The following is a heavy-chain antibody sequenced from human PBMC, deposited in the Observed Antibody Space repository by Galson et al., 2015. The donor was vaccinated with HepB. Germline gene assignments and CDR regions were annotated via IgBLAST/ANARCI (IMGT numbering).Heavy chain of an antibody. Sequence: SVKVSCKASGGTFSSYAISWARQAPGQGLEWMGGIIPIFGTANYAQKFQGRVTITADESTSTAYMELSSLRSEDTAVYYCARHYGGNSEEDAFDIWGQGTMVTVSS. CDR2: IIPIFGTA. CDR1: GGTFSSYA. J-gene: IGHJ3*02. D-gene: IGHD4-23*01. CDR3: ARHYGGNSEEDAFDI. V-gene: IGHV1-69*13.